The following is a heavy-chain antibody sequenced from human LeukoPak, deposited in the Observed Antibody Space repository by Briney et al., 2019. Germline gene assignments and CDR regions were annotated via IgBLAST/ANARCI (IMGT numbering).Heavy chain of an antibody. Sequence: PSETLSPTCTVSGGSISSYYWSWIRQPPGKGLEWIGYIYYSGSTNYNPSLKSRVTISVDTSKNQFSLKLSSVTAADTAVYYCARKSLRGNWFDPWGQGTLVTVSS. CDR3: ARKSLRGNWFDP. CDR2: IYYSGST. CDR1: GGSISSYY. V-gene: IGHV4-59*01. J-gene: IGHJ5*02.